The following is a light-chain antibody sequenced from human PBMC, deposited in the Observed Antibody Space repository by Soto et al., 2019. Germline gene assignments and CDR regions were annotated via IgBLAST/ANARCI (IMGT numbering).Light chain of an antibody. CDR2: KAS. Sequence: DIQMTQSPSLLSASVGDRVTITCRASQSISSSLAWYQQKPGKAPRLLIYKASSLENGVPSRFSGSGSGTEFTLTINSLQPDDFATYYCQQYETSSPFTFGQGTKLEI. J-gene: IGKJ2*01. V-gene: IGKV1-5*03. CDR3: QQYETSSPFT. CDR1: QSISSS.